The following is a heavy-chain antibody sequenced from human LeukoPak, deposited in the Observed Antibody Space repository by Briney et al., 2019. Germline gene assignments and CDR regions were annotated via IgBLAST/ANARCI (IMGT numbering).Heavy chain of an antibody. D-gene: IGHD4-23*01. Sequence: PGGSLRLSCAASGFIFSTYGMHWVRQAPGKGLEWVAVIWYDGSNTYYVDSVKGRFTISRDNSKNTLFLQMNSLRADDTAVYYCARETQQKWELPSGAFDIWGQGTMVTVSS. J-gene: IGHJ3*02. CDR3: ARETQQKWELPSGAFDI. V-gene: IGHV3-33*01. CDR2: IWYDGSNT. CDR1: GFIFSTYG.